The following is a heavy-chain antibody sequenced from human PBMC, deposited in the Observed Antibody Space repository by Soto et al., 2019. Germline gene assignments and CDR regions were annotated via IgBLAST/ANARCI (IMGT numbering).Heavy chain of an antibody. CDR3: ARFLMSGYCSGGSCYYFDY. CDR1: GGTFSSYT. D-gene: IGHD2-15*01. CDR2: IIPILGIA. J-gene: IGHJ4*02. V-gene: IGHV1-69*02. Sequence: SVKVSCKASGGTFSSYTISWVRQAPGQGLEWMGRIIPILGIANYAQKFQGRVTITADKPTSTAYMELSSLRSEDTAVYYCARFLMSGYCSGGSCYYFDYWGQGTLVTVSS.